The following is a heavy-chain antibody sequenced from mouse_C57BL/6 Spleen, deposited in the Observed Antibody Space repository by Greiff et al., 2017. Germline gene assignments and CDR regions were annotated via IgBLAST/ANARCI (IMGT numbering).Heavy chain of an antibody. J-gene: IGHJ3*01. CDR2: IDPANGNT. CDR1: GFNIKNTY. Sequence: VQLKQSVAELVRPGASVKLSCTASGFNIKNTYMHWVQQRPEQGLEWIGRIDPANGNTKYAPKVQGKATITADTSSNTDYLQLSSLTYEDTAIYDCARWAYDYDGGFAYWGQGTLVTVSA. D-gene: IGHD2-4*01. V-gene: IGHV14-3*01. CDR3: ARWAYDYDGGFAY.